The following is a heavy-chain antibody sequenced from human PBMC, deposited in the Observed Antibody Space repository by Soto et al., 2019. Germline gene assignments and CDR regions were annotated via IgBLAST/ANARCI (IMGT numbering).Heavy chain of an antibody. CDR2: IRSKAYGGTT. CDR1: GFTFGDYA. Sequence: QSGGSLRLSCTASGFTFGDYAMSWFRQAPGKGLEWVGFIRSKAYGGTTEYAASVNGRFTISRDDSKSIAYLQMNSLKTEDTAVYYCTRDGTTEYSSSWLTDYYYYYGMDVWGQGTTVTVSS. D-gene: IGHD6-13*01. J-gene: IGHJ6*02. V-gene: IGHV3-49*03. CDR3: TRDGTTEYSSSWLTDYYYYYGMDV.